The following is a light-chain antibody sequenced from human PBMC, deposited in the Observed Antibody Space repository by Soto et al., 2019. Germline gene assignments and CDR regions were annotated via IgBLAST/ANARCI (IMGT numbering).Light chain of an antibody. CDR1: QGIRID. CDR2: AAS. V-gene: IGKV1-39*01. Sequence: IQITQSPSSLSASVGDRVTITCRASQGIRIDLGWYQQKPGKAPKLLIYAASNLQSGVPSRFSGSGSGTEFTLTISSLHPDDLATYYCQQSYSSSITFGQGTRLEIK. J-gene: IGKJ5*01. CDR3: QQSYSSSIT.